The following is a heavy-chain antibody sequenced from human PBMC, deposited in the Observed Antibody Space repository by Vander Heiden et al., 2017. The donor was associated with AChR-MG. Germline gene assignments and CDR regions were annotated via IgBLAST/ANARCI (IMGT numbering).Heavy chain of an antibody. D-gene: IGHD1-26*01. CDR2: MNPNSGDT. CDR1: GYSFTNYD. V-gene: IGHV1-8*01. CDR3: ARELARGGFDS. Sequence: QVQLVQSGAEVKKPGASVKVSCQTSGYSFTNYDISWVRQATGQGLEWMGWMNPNSGDTGYAQNFRGRVTMTRNASTRTAYMELSGLRSEDTGVYYCARELARGGFDSWGQGTLVTVSS. J-gene: IGHJ5*01.